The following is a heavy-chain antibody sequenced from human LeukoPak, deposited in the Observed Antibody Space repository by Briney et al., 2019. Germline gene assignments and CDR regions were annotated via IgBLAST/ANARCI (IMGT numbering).Heavy chain of an antibody. CDR1: GGTFSSYA. Sequence: GASVKVSCKASGGTFSSYAISWVREAPGQGLEWMGGIIPIFGTANYAQKFQGRVTITTDESTSTAYMELSSLRSEDTAVYYCARQTGPLDFDYWGQGTLVTVSS. V-gene: IGHV1-69*05. D-gene: IGHD7-27*01. CDR3: ARQTGPLDFDY. CDR2: IIPIFGTA. J-gene: IGHJ4*02.